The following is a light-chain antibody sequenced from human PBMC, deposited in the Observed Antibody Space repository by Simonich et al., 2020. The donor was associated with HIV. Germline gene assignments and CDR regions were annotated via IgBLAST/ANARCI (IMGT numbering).Light chain of an antibody. CDR2: GAS. J-gene: IGKJ2*01. CDR1: QSIASN. V-gene: IGKV3D-15*01. Sequence: IVMTQSPAPLSVSPGERPTLSCRARQSIASNLAWYQQKPGQAPRLLIYGASSRPPGIPDRFTGSGSGTDFTLTISSLEPEDFAVYYCQQYNNWPPYTFGQGTKLEIK. CDR3: QQYNNWPPYT.